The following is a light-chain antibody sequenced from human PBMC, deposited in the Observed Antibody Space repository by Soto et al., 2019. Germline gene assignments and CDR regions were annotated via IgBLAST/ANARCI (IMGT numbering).Light chain of an antibody. CDR2: GAS. V-gene: IGKV3-20*01. CDR3: QQYGSLLTWT. Sequence: EIVLPQSPGTLSLSPGERATLSCRAIQSVSSSYLAWYQQKPGQAARLIIYGASSRATGIPDRFSGSGSGTDFTLTISRLEPEDFAVYYCQQYGSLLTWTFGQGTKVEIK. CDR1: QSVSSSY. J-gene: IGKJ1*01.